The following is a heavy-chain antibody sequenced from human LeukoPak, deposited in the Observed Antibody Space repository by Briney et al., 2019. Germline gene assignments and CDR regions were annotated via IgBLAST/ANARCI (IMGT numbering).Heavy chain of an antibody. D-gene: IGHD3-22*01. Sequence: SETLSLTCTVSGGSISSYYWSWIRQPPGKGLEWIGYIYYSGSTNYNPSLKSRVTISVDTSKNQFSLKLNSVTAADAAVYYCARGYYYDSSGPLHYWGQGTLVTVSS. CDR1: GGSISSYY. CDR2: IYYSGST. V-gene: IGHV4-59*12. CDR3: ARGYYYDSSGPLHY. J-gene: IGHJ4*02.